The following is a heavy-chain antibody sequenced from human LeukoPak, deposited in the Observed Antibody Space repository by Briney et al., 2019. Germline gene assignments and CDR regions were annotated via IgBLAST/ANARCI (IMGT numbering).Heavy chain of an antibody. CDR1: GGSIRSYY. Sequence: PSETLSLTCTVSGGSIRSYYWSWIRQPPGKGLEWIGFFYNSGSTNYNPSLKSRVTISVDTSKNQFSLRLGSVAAADTAMYFCARAYYGSGSYDYWGQGTLVTVSS. J-gene: IGHJ4*02. V-gene: IGHV4-59*01. CDR3: ARAYYGSGSYDY. CDR2: FYNSGST. D-gene: IGHD3-10*01.